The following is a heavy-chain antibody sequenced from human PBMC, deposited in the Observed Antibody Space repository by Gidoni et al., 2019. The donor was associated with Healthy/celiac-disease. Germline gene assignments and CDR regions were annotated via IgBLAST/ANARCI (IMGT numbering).Heavy chain of an antibody. CDR1: GGSISSSSYY. J-gene: IGHJ4*02. D-gene: IGHD3-22*01. V-gene: IGHV4-39*01. Sequence: QLQLQESGPGLVKPSETLSLTCTVSGGSISSSSYYWGWIRQPPGKGLEWIGSIYYSGSTYYNPSLKSRVTRSVDTSKNQFSLKLSSVTAADTAVYYCARHDRGPHYYDSSGYTFDYWGQGTLFTVSS. CDR2: IYYSGST. CDR3: ARHDRGPHYYDSSGYTFDY.